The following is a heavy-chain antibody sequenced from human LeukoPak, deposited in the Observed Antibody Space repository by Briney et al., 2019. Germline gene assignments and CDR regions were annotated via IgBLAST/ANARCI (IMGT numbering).Heavy chain of an antibody. CDR1: GYSFTSYW. J-gene: IGHJ4*02. CDR2: IDPSDSET. V-gene: IGHV5-51*01. CDR3: ARQTAMGRSGDY. Sequence: GESLKISCKASGYSFTSYWIGWVRQMPGKGLEWMGIIDPSDSETRYTPSFQGQVTISADKSLSTAYLQWNSLKASDTAMYYCARQTAMGRSGDYWGQGTLVTVSS. D-gene: IGHD5-18*01.